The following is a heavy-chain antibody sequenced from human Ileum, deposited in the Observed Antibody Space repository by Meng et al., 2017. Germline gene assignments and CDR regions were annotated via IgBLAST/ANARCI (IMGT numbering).Heavy chain of an antibody. J-gene: IGHJ4*02. Sequence: QVQIVQSGAGVKKPGASVKVSCKASGYTFTNYAMHWVRQAPGQRLEWMGWIIAGSGKTKYSQRIQGRVSITRDTSASTVYMELSRLRYEDTAVYYCARDEGIPASLDSWGQGTLVTVSS. CDR3: ARDEGIPASLDS. D-gene: IGHD2-2*01. V-gene: IGHV1-3*01. CDR1: GYTFTNYA. CDR2: IIAGSGKT.